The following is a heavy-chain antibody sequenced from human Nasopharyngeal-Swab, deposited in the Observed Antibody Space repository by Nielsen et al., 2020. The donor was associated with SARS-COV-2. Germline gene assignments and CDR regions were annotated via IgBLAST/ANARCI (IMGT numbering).Heavy chain of an antibody. J-gene: IGHJ1*01. CDR1: GFTFADYA. D-gene: IGHD3-22*01. CDR2: IRSKGYGGTT. Sequence: GESLKISCTGSGFTFADYAMTWFRQAPGKGLEWVGFIRSKGYGGTTEYAASVKGRFTISRDDSKSIAYLQMDSLKTEDTAVYYCTRALSGYYSEYFQYWGQGTLVTVSS. CDR3: TRALSGYYSEYFQY. V-gene: IGHV3-49*03.